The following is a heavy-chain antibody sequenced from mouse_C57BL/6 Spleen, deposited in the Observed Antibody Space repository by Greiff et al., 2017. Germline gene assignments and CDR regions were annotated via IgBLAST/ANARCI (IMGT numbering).Heavy chain of an antibody. Sequence: QVQLQQSGAELVRPGASVTLSCKASGYTFTDYEMHWVKQTPVHGLEWIGAIAPEPGGTAYNQKFKGKAILTADKSSSTAYMELRSLTSEDSAVYYCTPITTVVATYWYFDVWGTGTTGTVSS. J-gene: IGHJ1*03. CDR2: IAPEPGGT. CDR1: GYTFTDYE. CDR3: TPITTVVATYWYFDV. V-gene: IGHV1-15*01. D-gene: IGHD1-1*01.